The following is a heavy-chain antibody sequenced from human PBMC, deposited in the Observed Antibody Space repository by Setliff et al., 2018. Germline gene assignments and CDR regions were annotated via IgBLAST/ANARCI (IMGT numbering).Heavy chain of an antibody. V-gene: IGHV1-69*13. CDR3: ARVRDCSGGICHRGFHHYMDV. J-gene: IGHJ6*03. D-gene: IGHD2-15*01. CDR2: IIPMFGTT. Sequence: GASVKVSCKASGDTFSGYVINWVRQAPGQGLEWMGGIIPMFGTTNYAQRFRGRVTITADESTTTAYLELSSLRSEDTAVYYCARVRDCSGGICHRGFHHYMDVWGKGTTVTVSS. CDR1: GDTFSGYV.